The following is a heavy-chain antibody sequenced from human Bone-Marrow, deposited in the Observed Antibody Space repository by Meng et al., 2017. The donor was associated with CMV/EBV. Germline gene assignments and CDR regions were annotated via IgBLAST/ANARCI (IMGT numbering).Heavy chain of an antibody. J-gene: IGHJ4*02. CDR1: GYTFASYD. D-gene: IGHD6-13*01. CDR2: MNPNSGNT. CDR3: ARGTSDSSSWYSPPGAHDY. V-gene: IGHV1-8*01. Sequence: ASVKVSCKASGYTFASYDINWVRQATGQGLEWMGWMNPNSGNTGYAQKFQGRVTMTRNTSISTAYMELSSLRSEDMAVYYCARGTSDSSSWYSPPGAHDYWGQGTRVTVSS.